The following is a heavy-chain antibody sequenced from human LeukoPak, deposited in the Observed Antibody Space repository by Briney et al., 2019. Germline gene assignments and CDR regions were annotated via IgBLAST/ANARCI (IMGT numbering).Heavy chain of an antibody. Sequence: SETLSLTCTVSGGSISSYYWSWIRQPPGKGLEWIGYIYYSGSTYYNPSLKSRVTISVDTSKNQFSLKLSSVTAADTAVYYCARGSGYVYYWGQGTLVTVSS. CDR2: IYYSGST. CDR3: ARGSGYVYY. V-gene: IGHV4-59*01. D-gene: IGHD5-12*01. J-gene: IGHJ4*02. CDR1: GGSISSYY.